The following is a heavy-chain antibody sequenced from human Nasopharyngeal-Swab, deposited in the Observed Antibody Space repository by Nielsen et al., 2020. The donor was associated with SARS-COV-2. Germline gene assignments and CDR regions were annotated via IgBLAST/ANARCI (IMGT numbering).Heavy chain of an antibody. V-gene: IGHV5-10-1*01. D-gene: IGHD5/OR15-5a*01. J-gene: IGHJ6*02. CDR2: IDPSDSYT. CDR3: ASTQAQDYYHGMDV. Sequence: VRQMPGKGLEWMGRIDPSDSYTNYSPSFQGHVTISADKSISTAYLQWSSLKASDTAMYYCASTQAQDYYHGMDVWGQGTTVTVSS.